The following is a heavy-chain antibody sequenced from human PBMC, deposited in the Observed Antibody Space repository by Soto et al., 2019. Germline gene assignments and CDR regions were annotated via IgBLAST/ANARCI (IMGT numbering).Heavy chain of an antibody. V-gene: IGHV1-2*02. Sequence: QVQLVQSGAEVKEPGASMKVSCKASGYTFTDHYINWVRQAPGHAPEYMGWIHPNSGETKYVERFQGRGPMARANSHSTAFLEVGGLETEQPGGYFRARDLTRQAWKWFGPLGPGTRVTVSS. D-gene: IGHD4-4*01. CDR2: IHPNSGET. CDR1: GYTFTDHY. J-gene: IGHJ5*02. CDR3: ARDLTRQAWKWFGP.